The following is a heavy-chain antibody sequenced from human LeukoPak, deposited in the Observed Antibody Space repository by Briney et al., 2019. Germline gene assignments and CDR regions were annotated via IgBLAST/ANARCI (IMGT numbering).Heavy chain of an antibody. J-gene: IGHJ5*02. Sequence: SETLSLTCTVSGGSISSSSYYWGWLRQPPGKGLEWIGSIYYSGSTYYNPSLKSRVTISVDTSKNQFSLKLSSVTAADTAVYYCARGRYCSGGSCYWFDPWGQGTLVTVSS. CDR2: IYYSGST. V-gene: IGHV4-39*07. D-gene: IGHD2-15*01. CDR1: GGSISSSSYY. CDR3: ARGRYCSGGSCYWFDP.